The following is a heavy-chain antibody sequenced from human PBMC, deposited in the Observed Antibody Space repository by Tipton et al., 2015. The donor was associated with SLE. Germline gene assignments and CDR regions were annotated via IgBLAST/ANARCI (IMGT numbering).Heavy chain of an antibody. CDR3: TGVGSGPGTDY. Sequence: TLSLTCAVYGGSFSGYSWSWIRQPPGKGLEWIGQTNPSGNTNYNPSLKSRVTISLDTSKSQFSLRLTPVTAADTAVYYCTGVGSGPGTDYWGQGTLVTVSS. J-gene: IGHJ4*02. CDR1: GGSFSGYS. D-gene: IGHD6-13*01. CDR2: TNPSGNT. V-gene: IGHV4-34*03.